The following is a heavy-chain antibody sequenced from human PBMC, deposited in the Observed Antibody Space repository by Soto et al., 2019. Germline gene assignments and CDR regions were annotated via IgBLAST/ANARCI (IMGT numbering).Heavy chain of an antibody. CDR3: VRVAGSASWYETDS. Sequence: SETLSLTCAVSGYSISSGYYWGWVRQPPGKGLEWLGTTYYGASSYYNPSLRSRITILLDASTNQLSLKLSSVTAADTAVYFCVRVAGSASWYETDSWGQGILVTVSS. CDR1: GYSISSGYY. V-gene: IGHV4-38-2*01. D-gene: IGHD6-13*01. CDR2: TYYGASS. J-gene: IGHJ4*02.